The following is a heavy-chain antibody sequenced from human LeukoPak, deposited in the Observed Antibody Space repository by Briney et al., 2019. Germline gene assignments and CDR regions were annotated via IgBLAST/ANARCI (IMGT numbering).Heavy chain of an antibody. V-gene: IGHV3-23*01. CDR2: ISGSGGST. J-gene: IGHJ4*02. CDR1: GFTFSSYA. Sequence: GGSLRLSCAASGFTFSSYAMGWVRQAPGKGLEWVSAISGSGGSTYYADSVKGRFTISRDNSKNTLYLQMDSLRAEDTAVYYCAKDPRIAVAVVDYWGQGTLVTVSS. CDR3: AKDPRIAVAVVDY. D-gene: IGHD6-19*01.